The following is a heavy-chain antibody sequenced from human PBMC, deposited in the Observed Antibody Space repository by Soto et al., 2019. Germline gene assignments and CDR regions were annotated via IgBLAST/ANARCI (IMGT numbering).Heavy chain of an antibody. Sequence: LRLSCTASGFTLSRYSMNWVRQAPGKGLEWVSYISSSSSTIYYADSVKGRFTISRDNAKNSLYLQMNSLRAEDTAVYYCARDLNYGLCEYWGQGTLVTGSS. CDR1: GFTLSRYS. CDR2: ISSSSSTI. J-gene: IGHJ4*02. D-gene: IGHD4-17*01. V-gene: IGHV3-48*01. CDR3: ARDLNYGLCEY.